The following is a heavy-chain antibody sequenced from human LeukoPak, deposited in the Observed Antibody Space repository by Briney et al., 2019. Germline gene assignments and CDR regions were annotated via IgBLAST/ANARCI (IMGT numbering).Heavy chain of an antibody. D-gene: IGHD2-8*01. Sequence: GGSLRLSCAASGFTFSSYAMSWVRQAPGKGLEWVSAISGSGGSTYYADSVKGRFTISRDNSKNTLYLQMNSLRAEDTAVYYCAKDEREGYCTNGVCSPGDYWGQGTLVTVSS. CDR1: GFTFSSYA. CDR2: ISGSGGST. V-gene: IGHV3-23*01. CDR3: AKDEREGYCTNGVCSPGDY. J-gene: IGHJ4*02.